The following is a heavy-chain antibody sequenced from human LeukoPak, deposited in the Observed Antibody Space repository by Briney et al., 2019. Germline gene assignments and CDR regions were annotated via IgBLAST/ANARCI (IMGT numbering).Heavy chain of an antibody. D-gene: IGHD3-10*01. CDR2: INHSGST. CDR1: GGSFSGYY. CDR3: ARLVVRGAADY. V-gene: IGHV4-34*01. Sequence: SETLSLTCAVYGGSFSGYYWSWIRQPPGKGLEWIGEINHSGSTNYNPSLTSRVTISVDTSKNQFSLKLSSVTAADTAAYYCARLVVRGAADYWGQGTLVTVSS. J-gene: IGHJ4*02.